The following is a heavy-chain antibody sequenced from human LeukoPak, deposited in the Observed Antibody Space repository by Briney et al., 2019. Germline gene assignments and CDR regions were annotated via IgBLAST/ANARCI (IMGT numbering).Heavy chain of an antibody. CDR3: AKGPLTEVAGTTWDY. Sequence: ASVKVSCKASGYTFTSYGISWVRQAPGQGLEWMGWISAYNGNTNYAQKLQGRVTMTTDTSTSTAYMELRSLRSDDTAVYYCAKGPLTEVAGTTWDYWGQGTLVTVSS. J-gene: IGHJ4*02. D-gene: IGHD6-19*01. V-gene: IGHV1-18*01. CDR2: ISAYNGNT. CDR1: GYTFTSYG.